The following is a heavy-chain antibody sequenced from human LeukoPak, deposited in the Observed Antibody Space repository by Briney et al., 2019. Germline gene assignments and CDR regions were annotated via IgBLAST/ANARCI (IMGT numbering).Heavy chain of an antibody. D-gene: IGHD3-22*01. CDR3: AKTPLAGDSNGVRD. J-gene: IGHJ4*02. CDR2: IRYDGSNK. CDR1: GFTFSSYG. V-gene: IGHV3-30*02. Sequence: GGSLRLSCAASGFTFSSYGMHWVRQAPGKGLEWVSFIRYDGSNKYYADSVKGRFTISRDNSKNTLYLQMNSLRAEDTAVYYCAKTPLAGDSNGVRDWGQGTLVTVSS.